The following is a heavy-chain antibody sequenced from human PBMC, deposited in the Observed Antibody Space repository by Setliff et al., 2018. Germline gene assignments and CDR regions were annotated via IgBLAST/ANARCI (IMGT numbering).Heavy chain of an antibody. Sequence: ASVKVSCKASGYTFTSHYMHWVRQAPGLGLEWMGTINPSSGRTSYAQKFQGRVTMTRDTSTSTVYMDMSSLRSDDTAVYYCARDVLPYHYEGAFDIWGQGTMVTVSS. V-gene: IGHV1-46*01. CDR2: INPSSGRT. CDR1: GYTFTSHY. J-gene: IGHJ3*02. CDR3: ARDVLPYHYEGAFDI. D-gene: IGHD3-22*01.